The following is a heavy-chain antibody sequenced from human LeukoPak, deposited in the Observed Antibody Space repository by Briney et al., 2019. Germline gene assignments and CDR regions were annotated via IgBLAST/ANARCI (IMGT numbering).Heavy chain of an antibody. CDR1: GFTFSSYA. V-gene: IGHV3-23*01. CDR3: AKDYGQWLVQEAFDI. CDR2: ISGSGGST. J-gene: IGHJ3*02. D-gene: IGHD6-19*01. Sequence: GGSLRLSCAASGFTFSSYAMHWVRQAPGKGLEWVSAISGSGGSTYYADSVKGRFTISRDNSKNTLYLQMNSLRAEDTAVYYCAKDYGQWLVQEAFDIWGQGTMVTVSS.